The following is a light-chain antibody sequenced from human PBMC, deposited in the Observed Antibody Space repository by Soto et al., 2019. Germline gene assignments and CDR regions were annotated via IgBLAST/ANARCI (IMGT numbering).Light chain of an antibody. CDR1: QSISSY. V-gene: IGKV1-39*01. J-gene: IGKJ1*01. Sequence: DIQMTQSPSSLSASVGDRVTITCRASQSISSYLNWYQQKPGKAPKLLIYAASSLQSGVPSRFSGSGSGTEFTLPISSLQPEDFSTYYCQQSYSTPPWTLGQGTKVDIK. CDR2: AAS. CDR3: QQSYSTPPWT.